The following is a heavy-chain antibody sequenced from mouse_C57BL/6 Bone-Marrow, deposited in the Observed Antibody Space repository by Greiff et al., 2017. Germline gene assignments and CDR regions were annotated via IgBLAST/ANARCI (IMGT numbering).Heavy chain of an antibody. CDR3: ARSYVMSYYAMDY. D-gene: IGHD1-1*01. J-gene: IGHJ4*01. Sequence: VQLQQSGPELVKPGASVKISCKASGYTFTDSYMNWVKQSHGKSLEWIGDINPNNGGTSYNQKFKGKATLTVDKSSSTAYMELRSLTSEDSAVYYWARSYVMSYYAMDYWGQGTSVTVSS. V-gene: IGHV1-26*01. CDR2: INPNNGGT. CDR1: GYTFTDSY.